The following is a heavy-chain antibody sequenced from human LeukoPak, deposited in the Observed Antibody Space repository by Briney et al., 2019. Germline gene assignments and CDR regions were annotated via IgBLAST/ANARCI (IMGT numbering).Heavy chain of an antibody. D-gene: IGHD3-3*01. CDR3: ARESDFGGLLPGDY. J-gene: IGHJ4*02. CDR2: ILVGSGNT. Sequence: GASVKVSCKASGFTFTSSAVQWVRQARGQRLEWIGWILVGSGNTNYAQKFQERVTITRDMSTSTAYMELSSLRSEDTAVYYCARESDFGGLLPGDYWGQGTLVTVSS. V-gene: IGHV1-58*01. CDR1: GFTFTSSA.